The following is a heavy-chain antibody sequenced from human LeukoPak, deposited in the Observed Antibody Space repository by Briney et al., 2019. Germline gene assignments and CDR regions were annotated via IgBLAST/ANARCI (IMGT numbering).Heavy chain of an antibody. J-gene: IGHJ5*02. D-gene: IGHD3-9*01. CDR2: IYSGGSK. CDR1: GFTVSSNY. V-gene: IGHV3-53*04. CDR3: ARVSKRYFDWLIVNWFDT. Sequence: PGGSLRLSCAASGFTVSSNYMSWVRQAPGKGLEWVSVIYSGGSKYNADSGNGRFTISRKNSKNTLYLQMNSLRAEDTAVYYCARVSKRYFDWLIVNWFDTWGQGTLVTVSS.